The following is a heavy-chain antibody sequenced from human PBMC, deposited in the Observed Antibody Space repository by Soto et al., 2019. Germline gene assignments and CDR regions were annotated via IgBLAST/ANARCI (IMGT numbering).Heavy chain of an antibody. CDR1: GYPFNSYN. D-gene: IGHD3-3*01. CDR2: SGIYNDNT. V-gene: IGHV1-18*01. CDR3: ARAGDFWSGYHYYFDY. J-gene: IGHJ4*02. Sequence: ASVKVSCKTSGYPFNSYNIDWVRQAPGQGFEWVGWSGIYNDNTDYAQKFQGRVTMTTDTSTSTAYMELSRLRSDDTAVYYCARAGDFWSGYHYYFDYWGQGTLVTVSS.